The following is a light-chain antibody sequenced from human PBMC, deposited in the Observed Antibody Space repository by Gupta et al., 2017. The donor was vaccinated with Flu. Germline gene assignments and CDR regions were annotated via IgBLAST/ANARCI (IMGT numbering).Light chain of an antibody. V-gene: IGLV1-40*01. J-gene: IGLJ3*02. CDR1: SANIGARYA. CDR2: GNN. Sequence: QSMLTQPPSVSGAQGQRVTISCPGSSANIGARYAVHWYQQLPGTAPKLLIFGNNNRPSGVPDRFYGSRCGTSASLVSTGLQADDEADYYCQSFDNSLGGRVFGGGTKLTVL. CDR3: QSFDNSLGGRV.